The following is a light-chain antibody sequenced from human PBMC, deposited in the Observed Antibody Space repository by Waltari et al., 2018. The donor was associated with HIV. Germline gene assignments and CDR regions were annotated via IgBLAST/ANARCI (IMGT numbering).Light chain of an antibody. CDR1: SDDVGGYDH. CDR2: AVR. Sequence: QSALTQPASVSGSPGQSITITCAGTSDDVGGYDHVAWYQQLMGSPPKLIILAVRHRPAGVSARFSGSKSGNTASLTITGLRPDDEAVYFCSSYARDISIIFGGGTRLTV. CDR3: SSYARDISII. J-gene: IGLJ2*01. V-gene: IGLV2-14*01.